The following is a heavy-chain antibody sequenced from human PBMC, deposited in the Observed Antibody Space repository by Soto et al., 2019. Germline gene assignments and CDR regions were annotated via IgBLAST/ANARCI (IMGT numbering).Heavy chain of an antibody. D-gene: IGHD6-19*01. CDR2: ISHSGSR. CDR3: ARGLAYDRPITVAEPFDS. J-gene: IGHJ4*02. CDR1: GGPFSGYF. Sequence: QVQLQQWGAGLLKASETLSLTCVVSGGPFSGYFWTWIRQSPGRGLEWLGEISHSGSRNYNPAFQSRVIISVDSSKNHVSLKLSSGTTADSATYFCARGLAYDRPITVAEPFDSWGQGTLVTVSS. V-gene: IGHV4-34*02.